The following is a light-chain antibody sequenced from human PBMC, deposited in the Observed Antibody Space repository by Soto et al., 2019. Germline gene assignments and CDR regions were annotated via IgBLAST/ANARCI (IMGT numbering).Light chain of an antibody. J-gene: IGLJ2*01. CDR2: DTN. CDR3: AAWDDSLNGPV. Sequence: QSVLTQPPSASGTPGQTVTISCSGSSSNIGLNDVHWYRQLSGTAPQILIYDTNQQATGIPDRFSGSRSGTSASLAIHGLQSEDAADYHCAAWDDSLNGPVFAGGTKLTVL. CDR1: SSNIGLND. V-gene: IGLV1-44*01.